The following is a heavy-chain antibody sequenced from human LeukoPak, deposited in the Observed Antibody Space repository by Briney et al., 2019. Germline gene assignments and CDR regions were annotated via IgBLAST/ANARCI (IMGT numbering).Heavy chain of an antibody. V-gene: IGHV3-53*01. D-gene: IGHD2-2*01. CDR2: IYDGGST. CDR1: GFTVSSNY. J-gene: IGHJ4*02. Sequence: PGGSLRLSCAVSGFTVSSNYMSWARQAPGKGLEWVSVIYDGGSTDYAESVKGRFTISRDNSKNTLYLQMNSLRAEDTAVYYCARDWGYCSSTSCHVFDYRGQGTLVTVSS. CDR3: ARDWGYCSSTSCHVFDY.